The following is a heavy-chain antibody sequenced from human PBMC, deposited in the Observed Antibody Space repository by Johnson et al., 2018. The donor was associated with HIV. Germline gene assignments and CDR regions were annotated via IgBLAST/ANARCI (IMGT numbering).Heavy chain of an antibody. CDR3: AKPPREVTVVDAFDI. V-gene: IGHV3-30*18. D-gene: IGHD4-23*01. Sequence: QVQLVESGGGLVKPGGSLRLSCAASGFTFSDYYMSWIRQAPGKGLEWVAGISFDGGKKYYADSVWGLFTISRDNSNSTLFLQMNSLRPEDTALYSGAKPPREVTVVDAFDIWGQGTMVTVSS. J-gene: IGHJ3*02. CDR1: GFTFSDYY. CDR2: ISFDGGKK.